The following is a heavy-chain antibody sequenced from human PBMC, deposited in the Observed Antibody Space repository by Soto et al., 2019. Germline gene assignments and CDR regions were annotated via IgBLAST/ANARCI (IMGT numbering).Heavy chain of an antibody. CDR3: ARTTTVVARDAFDI. D-gene: IGHD4-17*01. Sequence: XSVKVSWKASGYTFTCYYMHWVRQDTGQGLEWMGWINPNSGGTNYAQKFQGRVTMTRDTSISTAYMELSRLRSDDTAVYYCARTTTVVARDAFDIWGQGTIVTVSS. J-gene: IGHJ3*02. V-gene: IGHV1-2*02. CDR1: GYTFTCYY. CDR2: INPNSGGT.